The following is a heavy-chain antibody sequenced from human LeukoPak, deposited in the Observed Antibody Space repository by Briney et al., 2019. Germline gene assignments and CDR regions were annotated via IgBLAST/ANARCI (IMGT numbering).Heavy chain of an antibody. J-gene: IGHJ4*02. V-gene: IGHV3-7*01. CDR2: IKQDGSEK. CDR1: RFTFSSYW. CDR3: ARESPPDY. Sequence: GGSLRLSCAASRFTFSSYWMSWVRQAPGKGLEWVANIKQDGSEKYYVDSVKGRFTISRDNAKNSLYLQMNSLRAEDTAVYYCARESPPDYWGQGTLVTVSS. D-gene: IGHD1-14*01.